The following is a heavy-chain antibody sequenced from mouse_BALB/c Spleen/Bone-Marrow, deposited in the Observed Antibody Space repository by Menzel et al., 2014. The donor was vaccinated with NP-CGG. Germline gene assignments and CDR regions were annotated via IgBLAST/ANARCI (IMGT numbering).Heavy chain of an antibody. J-gene: IGHJ3*01. CDR2: TSSGSNTI. Sequence: EVQLVESGGGVVQPGGSRKLSCAASGFAFSSFGMHWVRQAPEKGLEWVAYTSSGSNTIYYADTVKGRFTISRDNPKNTLFLQMTSLRSEDTAMYYCVRFGNYVTYWGQGTLVTVSA. D-gene: IGHD2-1*01. CDR3: VRFGNYVTY. V-gene: IGHV5-17*02. CDR1: GFAFSSFG.